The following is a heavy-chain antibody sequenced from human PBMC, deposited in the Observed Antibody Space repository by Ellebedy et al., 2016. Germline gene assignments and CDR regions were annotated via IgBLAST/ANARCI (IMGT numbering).Heavy chain of an antibody. V-gene: IGHV4-30-4*01. CDR2: IYYSGST. CDR3: ARDLSPTVTEDY. CDR1: GGSISSGDYY. Sequence: SETLSLXCTVSGGSISSGDYYWSWIRQPPGKGLEWIGYIYYSGSTYYNPSLKSRVTISVDTSKNQFSLKLSSVTAADTAVYYCARDLSPTVTEDYWGQGTLVTVSS. D-gene: IGHD4-17*01. J-gene: IGHJ4*02.